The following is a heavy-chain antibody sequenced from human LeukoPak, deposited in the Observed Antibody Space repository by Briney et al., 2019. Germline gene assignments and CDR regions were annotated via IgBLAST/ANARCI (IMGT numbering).Heavy chain of an antibody. D-gene: IGHD5-12*01. CDR2: ISAYNGNT. Sequence: ASLKVSCKASGYTFSSYGISWVRQAPGQGLEWMGWISAYNGNTNFAQEFQGRVAMTTDTSTSTASMELRSLRSDDTAVYYCARDQGIYNHRIIDSWGQGTLVTVSS. V-gene: IGHV1-18*01. CDR1: GYTFSSYG. J-gene: IGHJ4*02. CDR3: ARDQGIYNHRIIDS.